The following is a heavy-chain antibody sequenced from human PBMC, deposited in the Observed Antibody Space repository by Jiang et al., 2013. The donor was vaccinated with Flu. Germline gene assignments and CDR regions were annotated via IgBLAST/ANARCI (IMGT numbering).Heavy chain of an antibody. CDR3: ARASSMAARWNFDL. J-gene: IGHJ4*02. CDR2: INVGNGGT. V-gene: IGHV1-3*01. D-gene: IGHD6-6*01. Sequence: GAEVKKPGASVKVSCKASGYTFISYAMHWVRQAPGERLEWMGWINVGNGGTKYSPKFQGRVTITRDTSASTAYMELSSLRSADTAVYYCARASSMAARWNFDLWGQG. CDR1: GYTFISYA.